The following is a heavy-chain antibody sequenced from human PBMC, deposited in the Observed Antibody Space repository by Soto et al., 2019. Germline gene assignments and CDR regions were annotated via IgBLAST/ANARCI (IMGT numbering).Heavy chain of an antibody. V-gene: IGHV3-30-3*01. D-gene: IGHD3-10*01. CDR2: ISYDGSNK. Sequence: GGSLRLSCAASGFTFSSYAMHWVRQAPGKGLEWVAVISYDGSNKYYADSVKGRFTISRDNSKNTLYLQMNSLRAEDTAVYYCAGGGYYYGSGPHYGMDVWGQGTTVTVS. CDR3: AGGGYYYGSGPHYGMDV. J-gene: IGHJ6*02. CDR1: GFTFSSYA.